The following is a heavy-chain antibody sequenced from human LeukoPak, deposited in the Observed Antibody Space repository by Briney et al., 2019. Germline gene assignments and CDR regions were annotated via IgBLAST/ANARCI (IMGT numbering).Heavy chain of an antibody. V-gene: IGHV4-34*01. CDR3: ARVRGRYYYGSGSQYNWSDP. Sequence: SETLSLTCAVYGGSFSGYYWSWIRQPPGKGLEWIGEINHSGSINYNPSLKSRVTISVDTSKNQFSLKLSSVTAADTAVYYCARVRGRYYYGSGSQYNWSDPWGQGTLVTVSS. CDR2: INHSGSI. D-gene: IGHD3-10*01. CDR1: GGSFSGYY. J-gene: IGHJ5*02.